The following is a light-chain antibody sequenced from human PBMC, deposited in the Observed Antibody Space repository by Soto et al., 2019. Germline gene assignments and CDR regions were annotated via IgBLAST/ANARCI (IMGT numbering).Light chain of an antibody. CDR3: RSYTSSSTQV. CDR2: EVS. J-gene: IGLJ1*01. Sequence: QSALTQPASVSGSPGQSITISCTGTSSDVGGYNYVSWYQQHPGKAPKLMIYEVSNRPSGVSNRFSGYKSGNTASLTISGLQDEDEADYYCRSYTSSSTQVFGTGTKVTVL. V-gene: IGLV2-14*01. CDR1: SSDVGGYNY.